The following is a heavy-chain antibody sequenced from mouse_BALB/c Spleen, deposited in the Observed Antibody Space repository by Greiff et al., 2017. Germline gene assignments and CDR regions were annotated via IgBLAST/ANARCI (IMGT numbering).Heavy chain of an antibody. CDR3: ARYVENYFDY. J-gene: IGHJ2*01. CDR1: GFTFSSFG. V-gene: IGHV5-17*02. Sequence: EVHLVESGGGLVQPGGSRKLSCAASGFTFSSFGMHWVRQAPEKGLEWVAYISSGSITIYYADTVKGRFTISRDNPKNTLFLQMTSLRSEDTAMYYCARYVENYFDYWGQGTTLTVSS. CDR2: ISSGSITI.